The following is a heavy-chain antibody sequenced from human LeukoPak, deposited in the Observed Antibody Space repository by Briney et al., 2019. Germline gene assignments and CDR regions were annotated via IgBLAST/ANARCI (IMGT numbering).Heavy chain of an antibody. CDR3: ARRYSSSWYWYYYYGMDV. V-gene: IGHV1-8*01. CDR1: GYTFTSYD. J-gene: IGHJ6*02. Sequence: ASVKVSCKASGYTFTSYDINWVRQATGQVLEWMGWMSPNSGNTGYAQKFQGRVTMTRNTSISTAYMELSSLRSEDTAVYYCARRYSSSWYWYYYYGMDVWGQGTAVTVSS. CDR2: MSPNSGNT. D-gene: IGHD6-13*01.